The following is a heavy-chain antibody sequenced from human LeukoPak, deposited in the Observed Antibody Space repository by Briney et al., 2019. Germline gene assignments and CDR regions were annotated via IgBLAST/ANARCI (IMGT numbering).Heavy chain of an antibody. CDR3: ARANGSGSSIEY. V-gene: IGHV1-69*05. CDR1: GGTFSSYA. Sequence: SVKVSCKASGGTFSSYAISWVRQAPGQGLEWMGRIIPIFGTANYAQKFQGGVTITTDESTSTAYMELSSLRSEDTAVYYCARANGSGSSIEYWGQGTLVTVSS. D-gene: IGHD3-10*01. CDR2: IIPIFGTA. J-gene: IGHJ4*02.